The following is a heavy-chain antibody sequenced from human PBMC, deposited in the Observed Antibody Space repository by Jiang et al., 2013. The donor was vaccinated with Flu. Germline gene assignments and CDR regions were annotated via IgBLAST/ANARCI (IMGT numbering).Heavy chain of an antibody. Sequence: KPTQTLTLTCSFSGFSLSTTAVGVGWIRQSPGKALEWLALIYWDDSKYYSPSLKNRITITKDSSKNQVVLTMTNVDPVDTATYYCAHDSPLVSVSLFDYWGRGTLVTVSS. CDR3: AHDSPLVSVSLFDY. CDR2: IYWDDSK. CDR1: GFSLSTTAVG. D-gene: IGHD2-8*01. V-gene: IGHV2-5*02. J-gene: IGHJ4*02.